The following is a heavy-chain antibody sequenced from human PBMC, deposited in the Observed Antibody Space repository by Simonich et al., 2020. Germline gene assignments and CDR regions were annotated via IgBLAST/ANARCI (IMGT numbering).Heavy chain of an antibody. D-gene: IGHD7-27*01. CDR1: GYTFTGYY. CDR2: INPESGGT. J-gene: IGHJ6*03. V-gene: IGHV1-2*02. CDR3: ARGALTGDYYYMDV. Sequence: QVQLVQSGAEVKKPGASVKVSCKASGYTFTGYYMHWVRQAPGQGLEGRGRINPESGGTNDAQKCQGRVTMTRDTSSSTAYMELSRLRSDDTAVYYCARGALTGDYYYMDVWGKGTTVTVSS.